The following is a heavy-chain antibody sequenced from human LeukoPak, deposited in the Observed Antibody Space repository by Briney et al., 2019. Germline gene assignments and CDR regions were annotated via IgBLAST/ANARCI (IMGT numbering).Heavy chain of an antibody. CDR1: GFTFSSYA. V-gene: IGHV3-30*02. J-gene: IGHJ4*02. CDR3: AKTQYYYDSSGYYYY. D-gene: IGHD3-22*01. Sequence: GGSLRLSCAASGFTFSSYAMSWVRQAPGKGLEWVAFIRYDGSNKYYADSVKGRFTISRDNSKNTLYLQMNSLRAEDTAVYYCAKTQYYYDSSGYYYYWGQGTLVTVSS. CDR2: IRYDGSNK.